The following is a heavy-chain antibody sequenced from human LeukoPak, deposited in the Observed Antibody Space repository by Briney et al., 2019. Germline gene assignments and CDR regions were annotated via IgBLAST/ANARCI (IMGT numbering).Heavy chain of an antibody. Sequence: GGSLRLSCTVSGFTVSSNSMNWVRQAPGKGLEWVSYISSSGSTIYYADSVKGRFTISRDNAKKSLYLQMNSLRAEDTAVYYCARWVDYWGQGTLVTVSS. V-gene: IGHV3-48*04. D-gene: IGHD6-13*01. CDR1: GFTVSSNS. CDR2: ISSSGSTI. CDR3: ARWVDY. J-gene: IGHJ4*02.